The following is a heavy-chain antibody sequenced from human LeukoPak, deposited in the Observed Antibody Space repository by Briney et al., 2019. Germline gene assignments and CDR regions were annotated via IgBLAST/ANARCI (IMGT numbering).Heavy chain of an antibody. CDR1: GGSFSGYN. D-gene: IGHD6-19*01. V-gene: IGHV4-34*01. Sequence: SETLSLTCAVSGGSFSGYNWCWVRQPPGKGLEWIWEIKHRVRTNYNPSLKCRVTTSVETSKNQFSLKLSSVTAADTAVYYCARGRHSSGWYAGRDFDYWGQGTLVTVSS. CDR3: ARGRHSSGWYAGRDFDY. J-gene: IGHJ4*02. CDR2: IKHRVRT.